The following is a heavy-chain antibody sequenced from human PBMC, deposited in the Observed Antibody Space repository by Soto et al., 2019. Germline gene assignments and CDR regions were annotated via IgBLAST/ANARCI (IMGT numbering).Heavy chain of an antibody. D-gene: IGHD3-10*01. J-gene: IGHJ4*02. CDR1: GFTFSTYW. CDR2: IKQYGSEK. V-gene: IGHV3-7*01. CDR3: VRAVASAGSY. Sequence: GGPLRLSCAASGFTFSTYWMTWVRQAPGKGLGWVANIKQYGSEKYYLDSVKGRFTISRDNAKNSLYLQMISLRVEDTAVYYCVRAVASAGSYWGQGTLVTVSS.